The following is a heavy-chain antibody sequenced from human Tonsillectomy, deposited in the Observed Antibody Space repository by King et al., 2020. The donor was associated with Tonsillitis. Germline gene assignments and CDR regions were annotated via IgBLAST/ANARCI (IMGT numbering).Heavy chain of an antibody. D-gene: IGHD5-18*01. CDR3: AGGRSGVSGYSENPFDY. V-gene: IGHV3-13*05. J-gene: IGHJ4*02. Sequence: QLVQSGGGLVQPGGSLRLSCAASGFSFSTYDMHWVRQTTGEGLEWVSTIGTAGDPYYPGSVKGRFTISRENPKNSLFLQMNSLRAGDTAVYYCAGGRSGVSGYSENPFDYWGQGTLVTVSS. CDR2: IGTAGDP. CDR1: GFSFSTYD.